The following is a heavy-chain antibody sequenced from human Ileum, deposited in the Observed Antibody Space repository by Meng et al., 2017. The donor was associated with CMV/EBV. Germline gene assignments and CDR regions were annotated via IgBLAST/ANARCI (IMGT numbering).Heavy chain of an antibody. CDR1: GFTFSSYS. J-gene: IGHJ6*02. D-gene: IGHD3-10*01. CDR2: IRSKGYGGTT. CDR3: SNTRAGNYYYGMDV. V-gene: IGHV3-49*04. Sequence: GESLKISCAASGFTFSSYSMNWVRQAPGRGLEWIGFIRSKGYGGTTDYAASVKGRFTISRDDSKSIAYLQMNSLKTEDTAVYYCSNTRAGNYYYGMDVWGQGTSVTVSS.